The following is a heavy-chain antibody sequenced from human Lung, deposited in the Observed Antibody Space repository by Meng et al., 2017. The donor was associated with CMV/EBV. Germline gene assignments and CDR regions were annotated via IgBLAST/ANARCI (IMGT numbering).Heavy chain of an antibody. CDR3: ARNRYCSSTSCYFDD. CDR1: GYTFTSYG. V-gene: IGHV1-18*01. CDR2: ISAYNGNT. J-gene: IGHJ4*02. D-gene: IGHD2-2*01. Sequence: KISCKASGYTFTSYGISWLRQAPGQGLEWMGWISAYNGNTNYAQKLQGRVTMTTDTSTSTAYMELRSLRSDDTAVYYCARNRYCSSTSCYFDDWGQGXLVTVSS.